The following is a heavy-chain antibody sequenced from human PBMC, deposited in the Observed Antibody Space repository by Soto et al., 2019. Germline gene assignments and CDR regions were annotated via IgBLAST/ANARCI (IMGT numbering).Heavy chain of an antibody. CDR2: ISAYNGNT. J-gene: IGHJ4*02. Sequence: QVQLVQSGAEVKKPGASVKVSCKASGYTFASYAISWMRQAPGQGLQWMGWISAYNGNTDYAQKLQGTVTVTTDPSTSTAYMGLRRLSSDDTAVYYCARDPPPPDYWGQGTLVTVSS. V-gene: IGHV1-18*01. CDR1: GYTFASYA. CDR3: ARDPPPPDY.